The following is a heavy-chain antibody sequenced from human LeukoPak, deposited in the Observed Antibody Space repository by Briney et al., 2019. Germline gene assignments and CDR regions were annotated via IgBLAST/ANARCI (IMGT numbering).Heavy chain of an antibody. Sequence: SETLSLTCTVSGGSISSYYWSWIRQPPGKGLEWIGEINHSGSTNYNPSLKSRVTISVDTSKNQFSLKLSSVTAAGTAVYYCAGDCSGGSCFSYWGQGTLVTVSS. CDR1: GGSISSYY. J-gene: IGHJ4*02. D-gene: IGHD2-15*01. CDR3: AGDCSGGSCFSY. V-gene: IGHV4-34*01. CDR2: INHSGST.